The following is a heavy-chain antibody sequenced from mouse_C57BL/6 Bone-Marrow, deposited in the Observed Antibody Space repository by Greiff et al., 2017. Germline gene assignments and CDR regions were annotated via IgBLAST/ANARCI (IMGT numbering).Heavy chain of an antibody. CDR3: ASDRVYYGSSFWFAY. CDR2: ISDGGSYT. V-gene: IGHV5-4*03. J-gene: IGHJ3*01. Sequence: EVKLVESGGGLVKPGGSLKLSCAASGFTFSSYAMSWVRQTPEKRLEWVATISDGGSYTYYPDNVKGRFTISRDNAKNNLYLQMSHLKSEDTAMYYCASDRVYYGSSFWFAYWGQGTLVTVSA. CDR1: GFTFSSYA. D-gene: IGHD1-1*01.